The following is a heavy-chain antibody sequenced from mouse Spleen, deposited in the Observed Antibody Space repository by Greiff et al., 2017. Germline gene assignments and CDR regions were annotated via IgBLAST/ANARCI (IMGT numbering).Heavy chain of an antibody. CDR2: INPSSGYT. CDR3: ARFLYGKDYAMDY. D-gene: IGHD2-1*01. V-gene: IGHV1-4*01. Sequence: VQLQQSGAELARPGASVKMSCKASGYTFTSYTMHWVKQRPGQGLEWIGYINPSSGYTKYNQKFKDKATLTADKSSSTAYMQLSSLTSEDSAVYYCARFLYGKDYAMDYWGQGTSVTVSS. CDR1: GYTFTSYT. J-gene: IGHJ4*01.